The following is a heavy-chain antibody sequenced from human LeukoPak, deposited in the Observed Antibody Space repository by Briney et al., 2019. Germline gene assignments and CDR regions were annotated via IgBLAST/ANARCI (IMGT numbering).Heavy chain of an antibody. Sequence: GGSLRLSCAASGFTFNAFTMHWVRQAPGKGLEWISSFTTTSIYMYYADSVKGRFTISRDNAKNSLYLQMNSLRAEDTAVYYCARVSVLRYFDWLLPDSNWFDPWGQGTLVTVSS. CDR3: ARVSVLRYFDWLLPDSNWFDP. CDR1: GFTFNAFT. D-gene: IGHD3-9*01. J-gene: IGHJ5*02. V-gene: IGHV3-21*04. CDR2: FTTTSIYM.